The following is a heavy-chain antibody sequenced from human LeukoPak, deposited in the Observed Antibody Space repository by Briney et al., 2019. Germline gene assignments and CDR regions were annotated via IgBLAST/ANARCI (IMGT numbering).Heavy chain of an antibody. CDR1: GGSISSGGYY. Sequence: SQTLSLTCTVSGGSISSGGYYWSWIRQHPGKGLEWIGYIYYSGSTYYNPSPKSRVTISVDTSKNQFSLKLSSVTAADTAVYYCARERGGFGVVMKGAFDIWGQGTMVTVSS. V-gene: IGHV4-31*03. J-gene: IGHJ3*02. D-gene: IGHD3-3*01. CDR3: ARERGGFGVVMKGAFDI. CDR2: IYYSGST.